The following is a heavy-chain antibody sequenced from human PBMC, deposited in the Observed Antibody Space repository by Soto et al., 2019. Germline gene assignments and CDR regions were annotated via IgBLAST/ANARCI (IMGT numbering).Heavy chain of an antibody. J-gene: IGHJ4*02. Sequence: EVQLVQSGAEVKKPGESLKISCKGSGYSFTSYWIGWVRQMPGKGLEWMGIIYPGDSDTRYSPSFQGQGTISADKSISTAYLQWSSLKASDTAMYYCARRTPDSSGYYIIDYWGQGTLVTVSS. V-gene: IGHV5-51*01. CDR3: ARRTPDSSGYYIIDY. CDR1: GYSFTSYW. CDR2: IYPGDSDT. D-gene: IGHD3-22*01.